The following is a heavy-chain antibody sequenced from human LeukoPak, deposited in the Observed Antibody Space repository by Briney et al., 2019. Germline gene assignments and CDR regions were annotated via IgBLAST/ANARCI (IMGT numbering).Heavy chain of an antibody. J-gene: IGHJ3*02. CDR3: ARVGAAARLPRSNAFDI. CDR1: GFTFSSYS. CDR2: ISSSSSTI. Sequence: PGGSLRLSCAASGFTFSSYSMNWVRQAPGKGLEWVSYISSSSSTIYYADSVKGRFTISRDNAKNSLYLQMNSLRAEDTAVYYCARVGAAARLPRSNAFDIWGQGTMVTVSS. V-gene: IGHV3-48*01. D-gene: IGHD6-6*01.